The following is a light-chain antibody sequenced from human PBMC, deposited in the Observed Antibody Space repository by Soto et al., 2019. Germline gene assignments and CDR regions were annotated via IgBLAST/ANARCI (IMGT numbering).Light chain of an antibody. Sequence: DIVLTQSPESLAVSLGERATINCKASQSVLDISNNKNYLAWYQQKPGQSPKLLIYWASTRQSGVPGRFVGSGSGTDFTLTVSSLQAEDVALYYCQQYYSTPVTFGGGTKVEI. V-gene: IGKV4-1*01. CDR1: QSVLDISNNKNY. CDR3: QQYYSTPVT. J-gene: IGKJ4*01. CDR2: WAS.